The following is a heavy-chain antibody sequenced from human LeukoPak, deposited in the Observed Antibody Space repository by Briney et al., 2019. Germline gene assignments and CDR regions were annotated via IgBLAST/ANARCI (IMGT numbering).Heavy chain of an antibody. CDR1: GGSFSGYY. CDR3: AGASSGVVVIAY. Sequence: PSETLSLTCAVYGGSFSGYYWSWVRQTPGKGPEWIGEINHSGNTNYNPSLKSRATIPVDTSKNQFSLKLNSVTAADTAVYYCAGASSGVVVIAYWGQGTMVTVSS. V-gene: IGHV4-34*01. D-gene: IGHD3-22*01. CDR2: INHSGNT. J-gene: IGHJ4*02.